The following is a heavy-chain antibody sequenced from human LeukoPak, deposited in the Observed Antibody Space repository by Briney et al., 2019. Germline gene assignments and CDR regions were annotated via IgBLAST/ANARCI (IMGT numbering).Heavy chain of an antibody. J-gene: IGHJ4*02. Sequence: PGGSLRLSCAASGFTFTTYAMSWVRQAPVQGLEWISTISDSGDSTYYADSVKGRFTISRDNSKNTLYVPMNSLRAADTAVYYCAKSHSVGYRGYFDYWGQGTLVTVSS. CDR1: GFTFTTYA. D-gene: IGHD5-12*01. CDR3: AKSHSVGYRGYFDY. CDR2: ISDSGDST. V-gene: IGHV3-23*01.